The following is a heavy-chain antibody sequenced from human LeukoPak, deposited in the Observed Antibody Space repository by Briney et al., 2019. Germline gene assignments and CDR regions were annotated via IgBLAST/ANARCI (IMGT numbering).Heavy chain of an antibody. D-gene: IGHD4-23*01. J-gene: IGHJ4*02. V-gene: IGHV3-30*03. CDR1: GFTFSSYG. CDR2: ISYDGSNK. CDR3: ARGTTVARDDY. Sequence: GGSLRLSCAASGFTFSSYGMHWVRQAPGKGLEWVAVISYDGSNKYYADSVKGRFTISRDNSKNTLYLQMNSLRAEDTAVYYCARGTTVARDDYWGQGTLVTVSS.